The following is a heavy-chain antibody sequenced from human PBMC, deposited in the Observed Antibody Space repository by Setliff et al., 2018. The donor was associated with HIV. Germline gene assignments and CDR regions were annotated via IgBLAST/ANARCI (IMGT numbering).Heavy chain of an antibody. J-gene: IGHJ6*03. CDR3: ARVPWGGRGEYYYYYMDV. V-gene: IGHV4-34*01. CDR2: INHSGST. CDR1: GGSFSGYY. Sequence: SETLSLTCAVYGGSFSGYYWSWIRQPPGKGLEWIGEINHSGSTNYSPSLQSRVTISVDTSKNQFSLKLSSVTAADTAVYYCARVPWGGRGEYYYYYMDVWGKGTTVTVSS. D-gene: IGHD3-16*01.